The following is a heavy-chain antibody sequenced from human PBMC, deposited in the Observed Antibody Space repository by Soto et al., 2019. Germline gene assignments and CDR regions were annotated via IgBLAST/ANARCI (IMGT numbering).Heavy chain of an antibody. CDR3: AREGGESSDGLYYFDS. J-gene: IGHJ4*02. CDR1: GGSTSSDNY. Sequence: SETLSLTCTVSGGSTSSDNYWSWVRQPPGKGLEWIGHIYYSGNTDYNPSLKSRLAISIDTSKNQFSLKLSSVTAADTAVYFCAREGGESSDGLYYFDSWGQGSLVTVSS. CDR2: IYYSGNT. V-gene: IGHV4-30-4*01. D-gene: IGHD3-16*01.